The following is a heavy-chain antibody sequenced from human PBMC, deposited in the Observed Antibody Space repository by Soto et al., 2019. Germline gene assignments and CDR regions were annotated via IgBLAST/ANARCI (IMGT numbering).Heavy chain of an antibody. Sequence: SETLSLTCAVYGGSFSGYYWSWIRQPPGKGLEWIGEINHSGSTNYNPSLKSRVTISVDTSKNQFSLKLSSVTAADTAVYYCVRGGFIGYCSSTSCYGNYYYGMDVWGQGTTVT. CDR3: VRGGFIGYCSSTSCYGNYYYGMDV. CDR2: INHSGST. D-gene: IGHD2-2*01. CDR1: GGSFSGYY. V-gene: IGHV4-34*01. J-gene: IGHJ6*02.